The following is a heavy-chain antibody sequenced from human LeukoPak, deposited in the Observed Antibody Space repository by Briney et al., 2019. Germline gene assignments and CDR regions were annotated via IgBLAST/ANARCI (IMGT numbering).Heavy chain of an antibody. Sequence: GGSLRLSCTASGFTFGDYAMSWVRQAPGKGLEWVSLVSSGGSTYYTDSVKGRFTISRDNSKNTPHLQMNSLRAEDTAVYYCAEAHYYDSRGAFDIWGQGTMVTVSS. J-gene: IGHJ3*02. V-gene: IGHV3-53*01. CDR1: GFTFGDYA. D-gene: IGHD3-22*01. CDR2: VSSGGST. CDR3: AEAHYYDSRGAFDI.